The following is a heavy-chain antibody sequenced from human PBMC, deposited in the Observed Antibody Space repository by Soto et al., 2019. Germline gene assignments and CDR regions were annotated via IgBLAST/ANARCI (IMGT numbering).Heavy chain of an antibody. J-gene: IGHJ6*02. D-gene: IGHD2-15*01. CDR3: ASEYCSGGSCYYCGMDV. CDR1: GFTFSNYG. V-gene: IGHV3-33*01. CDR2: IWYDGSNK. Sequence: QVQLVESGGGVVQPGRSLRLSCAASGFTFSNYGMHWVRQAPGKGLEWVAVIWYDGSNKYYADSVKGRFTISRDNSKNTLYLQMNRLRAEDTAVYYCASEYCSGGSCYYCGMDVWGQGTTVTVSS.